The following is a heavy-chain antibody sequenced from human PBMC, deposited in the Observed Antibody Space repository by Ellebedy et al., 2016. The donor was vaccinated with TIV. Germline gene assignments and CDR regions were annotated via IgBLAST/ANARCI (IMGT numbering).Heavy chain of an antibody. J-gene: IGHJ4*02. V-gene: IGHV4-59*08. CDR1: GGSISSYY. CDR3: ARWIVVAGGFDY. D-gene: IGHD6-19*01. Sequence: MPSETLSLTCTVSGGSISSYYWSWIRQPPGKGLEWIGYVYYSGSTKYNPSLKSRVTISVDTSKNQFSLKLISVTAADTAVYYCARWIVVAGGFDYWGQGTLVTVSS. CDR2: VYYSGST.